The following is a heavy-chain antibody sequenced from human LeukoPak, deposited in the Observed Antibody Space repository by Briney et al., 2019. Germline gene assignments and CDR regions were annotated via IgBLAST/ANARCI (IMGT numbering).Heavy chain of an antibody. D-gene: IGHD6-19*01. Sequence: GASVKVSCKASGYTFTSYAMNWVRQAPGQGLEWMGWINTNTGNPTYAQGFTGRFVFSLDTSVSTAYLQISSLKAEDTAVYYCARDYSSGWYIGDAFDIWGQGTMVTVSS. CDR2: INTNTGNP. CDR1: GYTFTSYA. J-gene: IGHJ3*02. V-gene: IGHV7-4-1*02. CDR3: ARDYSSGWYIGDAFDI.